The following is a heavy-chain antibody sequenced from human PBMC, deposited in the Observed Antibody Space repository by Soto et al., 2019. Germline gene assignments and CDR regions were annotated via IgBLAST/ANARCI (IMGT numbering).Heavy chain of an antibody. CDR2: ISGSGGST. CDR3: AKDGDTGSSYYYGMDV. CDR1: RFTFSSYA. V-gene: IGHV3-23*01. Sequence: PGGSLRLSCAASRFTFSSYAMSWVRQAPGKGLEWVSAISGSGGSTYYADSVKGRFTISRDNSKNTLYLQMNSLRAEDTAVYYCAKDGDTGSSYYYGMDVWGQGTTVTVSS. D-gene: IGHD5-18*01. J-gene: IGHJ6*02.